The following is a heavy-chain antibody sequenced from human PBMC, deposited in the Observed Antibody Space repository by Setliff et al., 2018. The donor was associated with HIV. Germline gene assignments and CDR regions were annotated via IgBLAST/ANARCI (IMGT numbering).Heavy chain of an antibody. CDR2: VFFSGVA. V-gene: IGHV4-59*01. CDR3: ARDSANGKTANLNYLDV. J-gene: IGHJ6*03. D-gene: IGHD2-8*01. CDR1: GASIDRFF. Sequence: SETLSLTCTVSGASIDRFFWSWIRQPPGKGLEWIGNVFFSGVATYNPSLKSRVTVSIQTSRSQFSLTLRSVTAADTATYYCARDSANGKTANLNYLDVWGKGTTVTVSS.